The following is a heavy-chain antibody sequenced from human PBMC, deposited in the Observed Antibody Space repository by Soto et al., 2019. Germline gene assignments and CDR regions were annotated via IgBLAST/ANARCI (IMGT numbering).Heavy chain of an antibody. CDR3: ARDTGIIGGLWFGESTPHQGYGMDV. D-gene: IGHD3-10*01. CDR1: GFTFSSYG. V-gene: IGHV3-33*01. CDR2: IWYDGSNK. Sequence: GGSLRLSCAASGFTFSSYGMHWVRQAPGKGLEWVAVIWYDGSNKYYADSVKGRFTISRDNSKNTLYLQMNSLRAEDTAVYYCARDTGIIGGLWFGESTPHQGYGMDVWGQGTTVTVSS. J-gene: IGHJ6*02.